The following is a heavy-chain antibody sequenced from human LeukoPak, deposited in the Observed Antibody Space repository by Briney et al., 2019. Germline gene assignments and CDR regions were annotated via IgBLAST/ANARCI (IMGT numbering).Heavy chain of an antibody. CDR2: IYYSGST. CDR1: GGSISSGGYY. J-gene: IGHJ3*02. CDR3: ARDRGGDYGDLPTIDAFDI. D-gene: IGHD4-17*01. Sequence: SETLSLTCTVSGGSISSGGYYWSWIRQHPGKGLEWIGYIYYSGSTYYNPSLKGRVTISVDTSKNQFSLKLSSVTAADTAVYYCARDRGGDYGDLPTIDAFDIWGQGTMVTVSS. V-gene: IGHV4-31*03.